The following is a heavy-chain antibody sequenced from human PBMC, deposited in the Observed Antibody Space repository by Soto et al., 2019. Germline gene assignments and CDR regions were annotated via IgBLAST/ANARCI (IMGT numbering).Heavy chain of an antibody. CDR2: IYYSGST. CDR1: GGSISSYY. J-gene: IGHJ5*02. CDR3: AGAGTGTLTSPWFDP. V-gene: IGHV4-59*01. Sequence: QVQLQESGPGLVKPSETLSLTCTVSGGSISSYYWSWIRQPPGKGLEWIGYIYYSGSTNYNPSLKSRVTISVDTSKNQFSRKLSSVTAVDTAVYYCAGAGTGTLTSPWFDPWGQGTLVTVSS. D-gene: IGHD1-1*01.